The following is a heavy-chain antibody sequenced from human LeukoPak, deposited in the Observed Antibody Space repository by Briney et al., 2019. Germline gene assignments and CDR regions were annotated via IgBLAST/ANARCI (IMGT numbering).Heavy chain of an antibody. CDR3: ARDMWGTFDY. V-gene: IGHV3-74*01. CDR2: VSPDGSDT. Sequence: PGGSLRLSCAASGFTFSSFWMHWGRQAPGKGLVWVSRVSPDGSDTTYADSVKGRFTISRDNAKNTLYLQMSSLRAEDTADYYCARDMWGTFDYWGQGALVTVSS. D-gene: IGHD7-27*01. CDR1: GFTFSSFW. J-gene: IGHJ4*02.